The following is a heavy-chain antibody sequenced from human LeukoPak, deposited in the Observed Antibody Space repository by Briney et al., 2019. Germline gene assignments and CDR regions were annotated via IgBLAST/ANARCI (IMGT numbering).Heavy chain of an antibody. CDR1: GGSISSSSYY. J-gene: IGHJ4*02. V-gene: IGHV4-39*07. D-gene: IGHD1-14*01. CDR2: IYYSGST. Sequence: SETLSFTCTVSGGSISSSSYYWGWIRQPPGKGPEWIGSIYYSGSTYYNPSLKSRVTISVDTSKNQFSLKLSSVTAADTAVYYCARAPGFRMRSYFDYWGQGTLVTVSS. CDR3: ARAPGFRMRSYFDY.